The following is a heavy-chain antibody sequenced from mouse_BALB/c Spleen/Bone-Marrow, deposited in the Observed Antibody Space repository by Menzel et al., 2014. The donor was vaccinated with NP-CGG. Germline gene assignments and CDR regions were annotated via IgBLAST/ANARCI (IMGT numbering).Heavy chain of an antibody. Sequence: LQESGAELVKPGASVKLSCTASGFNIKDTYIHWVKQRPEQGLEWIGRIDPANGNTKYDPKFQGKATITADTSSSTAYLYLSRLTSEDTAVYYCARYRLGTYFDYWGQGTTLTVSS. J-gene: IGHJ2*01. V-gene: IGHV14-3*02. D-gene: IGHD2-14*01. CDR1: GFNIKDTY. CDR2: IDPANGNT. CDR3: ARYRLGTYFDY.